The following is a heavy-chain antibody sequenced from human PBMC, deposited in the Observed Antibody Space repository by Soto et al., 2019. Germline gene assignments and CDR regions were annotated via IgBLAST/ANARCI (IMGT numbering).Heavy chain of an antibody. V-gene: IGHV4-59*08. D-gene: IGHD6-19*01. J-gene: IGHJ4*02. Sequence: SETLSLTCTVSGGSISSYYWSWIRQPPGKGLEWIGYIYYSGSTNYNPSLKSRVTISVDTSKNQFSLKLSSVTAADTAVYYCARQVGGWAPWYFDSWGQGTLVTVSP. CDR1: GGSISSYY. CDR2: IYYSGST. CDR3: ARQVGGWAPWYFDS.